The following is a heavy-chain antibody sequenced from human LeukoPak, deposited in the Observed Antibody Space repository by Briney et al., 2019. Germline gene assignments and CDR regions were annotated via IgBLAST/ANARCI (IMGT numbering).Heavy chain of an antibody. CDR1: GFTVSSNY. V-gene: IGHV3-53*01. D-gene: IGHD3-22*01. CDR3: ARDHTYYYDSSGYSAGACDAFDI. Sequence: GGSLRLSCAASGFTVSSNYMSWVRQAPGKGLEWVSVIYNVGNTHYADSVKGRFTISRDISKNTIYLQMNSLRAEDTAVYYCARDHTYYYDSSGYSAGACDAFDIWGQGTMVTVSS. J-gene: IGHJ3*02. CDR2: IYNVGNT.